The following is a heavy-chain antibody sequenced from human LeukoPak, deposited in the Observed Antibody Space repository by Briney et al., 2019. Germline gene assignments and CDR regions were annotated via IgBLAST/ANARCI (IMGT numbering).Heavy chain of an antibody. CDR2: IYYSGST. V-gene: IGHV4-39*07. J-gene: IGHJ4*02. D-gene: IGHD3-10*01. CDR1: GGSISSSSYY. CDR3: ARVLMVRGNPLNY. Sequence: SETLSLTCTVSGGSISSSSYYWGWIRQPPGKGPEWIGSIYYSGSTYYNPSLKSRVTISVDTSKNQFSLKLTSVTAADTAVYYCARVLMVRGNPLNYWGQGTLVTVSS.